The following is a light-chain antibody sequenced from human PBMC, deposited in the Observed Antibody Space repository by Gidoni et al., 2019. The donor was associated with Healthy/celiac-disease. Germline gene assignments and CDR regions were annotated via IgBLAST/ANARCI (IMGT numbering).Light chain of an antibody. CDR3: QQSSNWVT. J-gene: IGKJ5*01. Sequence: EIVLTQSPATLSLSPGDRATLSCRASQSVSSYLSWYQQQPAQAPRLLIYDASNRAPGIPARFSGSGSGTDFTLTISSLEPEDFAVYYCQQSSNWVTFGQGTRLEIK. CDR1: QSVSSY. CDR2: DAS. V-gene: IGKV3-11*01.